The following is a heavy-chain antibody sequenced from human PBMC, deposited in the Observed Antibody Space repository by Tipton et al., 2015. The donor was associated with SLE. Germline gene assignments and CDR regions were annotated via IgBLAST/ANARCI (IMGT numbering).Heavy chain of an antibody. CDR3: ARDRRLIAAPSFWWYFDL. CDR1: DGSISSYY. J-gene: IGHJ2*01. D-gene: IGHD6-13*01. CDR2: IYTSEST. V-gene: IGHV4-4*08. Sequence: TLSLTCTVSDGSISSYYWSWIRQPPGKGLEWIGYIYTSESTNYNPSLKSRVTISVDTSKNQFSLKLSSVTAADTAVYYCARDRRLIAAPSFWWYFDLWGRGTLVTVSS.